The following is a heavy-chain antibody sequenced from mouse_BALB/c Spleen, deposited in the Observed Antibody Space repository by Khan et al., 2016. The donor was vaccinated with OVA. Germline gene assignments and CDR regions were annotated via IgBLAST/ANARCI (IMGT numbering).Heavy chain of an antibody. CDR1: GYSITSDYA. D-gene: IGHD6-2*01. Sequence: EVQLQESGPGLVKPSQSLSLTCTVTGYSITSDYAWNWIRQFPGNKLEWMGYISYSGSTNYNPALKSRISITRDTSKNQFFLQLNSVTTEDTATYYCASASSRYNYAMDYWGQGTSVTVSS. CDR3: ASASSRYNYAMDY. J-gene: IGHJ4*01. CDR2: ISYSGST. V-gene: IGHV3-2*02.